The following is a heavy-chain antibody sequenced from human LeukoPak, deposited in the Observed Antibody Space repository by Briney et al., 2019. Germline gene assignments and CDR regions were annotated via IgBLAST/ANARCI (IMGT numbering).Heavy chain of an antibody. D-gene: IGHD3-22*01. CDR2: ISGSAGTT. V-gene: IGHV3-23*01. Sequence: GGSLRLSCAASGFTFSSYAMSWVRQAPGKGLEWVSAISGSAGTTYYADSVKGRFTISRDNSKNTLYLQMNSLRAEDTAVYYCATFYYYDSSGYSIDDYFDYWGQGTLVTVSS. J-gene: IGHJ4*02. CDR1: GFTFSSYA. CDR3: ATFYYYDSSGYSIDDYFDY.